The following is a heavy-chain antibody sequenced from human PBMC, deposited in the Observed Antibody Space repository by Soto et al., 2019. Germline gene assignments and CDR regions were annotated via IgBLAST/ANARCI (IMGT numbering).Heavy chain of an antibody. CDR3: AKDKWRPAISSLDS. D-gene: IGHD5-12*01. CDR2: ISWNSGKI. V-gene: IGHV3-9*01. Sequence: SRRLSCAFSGFTFDDYEMHWFRQGPGKGLEWVSSISWNSGKIGYADSVKGRFTISRDNAKNSLYLQMNSLRSEDTGLYYCAKDKWRPAISSLDSWGQGNLVTVSS. J-gene: IGHJ5*01. CDR1: GFTFDDYE.